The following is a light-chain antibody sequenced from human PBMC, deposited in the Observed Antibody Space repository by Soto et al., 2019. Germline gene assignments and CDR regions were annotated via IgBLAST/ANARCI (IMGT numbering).Light chain of an antibody. Sequence: DIVMTQSADSLAVSLGERATINCKSSQSVFSNSNNKKYLAWYQQKPGQPPKLLIHWASIRESGAPDRFSRSGSGTDFTLTINSLQAEDVAVYYCQQYYSTPWTFGQGTKVDIK. V-gene: IGKV4-1*01. J-gene: IGKJ1*01. CDR3: QQYYSTPWT. CDR1: QSVFSNSNNKKY. CDR2: WAS.